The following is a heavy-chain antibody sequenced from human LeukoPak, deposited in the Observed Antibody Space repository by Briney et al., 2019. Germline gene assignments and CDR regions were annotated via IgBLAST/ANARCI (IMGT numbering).Heavy chain of an antibody. J-gene: IGHJ1*01. V-gene: IGHV6-1*01. CDR1: GDTVSSKRGA. CDR2: TYYRSEWFN. CDR3: ASEQGGSFHH. D-gene: IGHD3-16*01. Sequence: SQTPSLTCVISGDTVSSKRGAGNWIRQSRSGGLEWLGRTYYRSEWFNDYEESVKSRILINADTSKNQISLQLKSVSPEDTAVYYCASEQGGSFHHGGQGTLVFVSS.